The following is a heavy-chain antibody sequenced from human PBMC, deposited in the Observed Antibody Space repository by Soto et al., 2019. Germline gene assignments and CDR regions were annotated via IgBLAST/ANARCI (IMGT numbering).Heavy chain of an antibody. CDR3: AHIVVAGLGYYFDY. D-gene: IGHD6-19*01. J-gene: IGHJ4*02. Sequence: QITLKESGHPLVKPTQTLTLTCTFSGFSLSRTRMAVGWIRQPPGKALEWLALIYWDDDKRYSPFLKSRLTITNDNSKNQVVLTMSNMDPVDTAKYYCAHIVVAGLGYYFDYWGQGTLFTVSS. V-gene: IGHV2-5*02. CDR2: IYWDDDK. CDR1: GFSLSRTRMA.